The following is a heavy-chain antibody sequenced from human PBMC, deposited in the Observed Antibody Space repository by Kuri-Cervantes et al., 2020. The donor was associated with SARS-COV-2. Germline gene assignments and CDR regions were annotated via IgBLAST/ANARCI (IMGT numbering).Heavy chain of an antibody. J-gene: IGHJ4*02. CDR1: GYTFTSYG. V-gene: IGHV1-18*01. D-gene: IGHD2-15*01. CDR3: ARGTPTALLGLSDLCFDY. Sequence: ASVKVSCKASGYTFTSYGISWVRQAPGQGLEWMGWISAYNGNTNYAQKFQGRVTITTDESTSTAYMELSSLRSEDTAVYYCARGTPTALLGLSDLCFDYWGQGTLVTVSS. CDR2: ISAYNGNT.